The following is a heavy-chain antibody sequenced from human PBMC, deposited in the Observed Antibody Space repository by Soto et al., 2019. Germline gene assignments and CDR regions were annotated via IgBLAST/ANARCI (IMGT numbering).Heavy chain of an antibody. Sequence: QVQLVESGGGVVQPGRSLRLSCAASGFTFSTYDMRWVRQAPGKGLEWVAVILYDGSNRYYVDSVKGRFTISRDNSKNTLYLQMNSLRPEDTAVYYCAIIPPTTVDYWGQGTLVTVFS. CDR2: ILYDGSNR. CDR1: GFTFSTYD. CDR3: AIIPPTTVDY. V-gene: IGHV3-30*03. J-gene: IGHJ4*02. D-gene: IGHD4-17*01.